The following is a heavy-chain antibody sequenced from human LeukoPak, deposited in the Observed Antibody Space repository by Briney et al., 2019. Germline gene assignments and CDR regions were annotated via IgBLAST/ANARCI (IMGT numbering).Heavy chain of an antibody. CDR2: IYYSGST. J-gene: IGHJ4*02. V-gene: IGHV4-30-4*01. CDR3: ARGGWDQLLHFDY. CDR1: GGSISSGGYY. D-gene: IGHD2-2*01. Sequence: SETLSLTCTVSGGSISSGGYYWSWIRQHPGKGLEWIGYIYYSGSTYYNPSLKSRVTISVDTSKNQLSLKLNSVTAADTAVYYCARGGWDQLLHFDYWGQGTLVTVSS.